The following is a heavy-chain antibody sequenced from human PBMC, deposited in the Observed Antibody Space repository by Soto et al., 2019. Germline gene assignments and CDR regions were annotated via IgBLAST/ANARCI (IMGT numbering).Heavy chain of an antibody. J-gene: IGHJ5*01. V-gene: IGHV3-48*04. CDR2: ITGSSHTI. CDR1: VFTFSSYS. Sequence: QPWWSLRLSCVGSVFTFSSYSLNWFRLAPGKGLEWLSYITGSSHTIYYTDSVKGRFSISRDNAKSSLFLEMNSLRAEDTAIYYCARDLGLADRPRWLDSWGPGTQVTVSS. CDR3: ARDLGLADRPRWLDS.